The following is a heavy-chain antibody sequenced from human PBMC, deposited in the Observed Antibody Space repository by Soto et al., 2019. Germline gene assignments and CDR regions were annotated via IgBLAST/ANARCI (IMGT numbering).Heavy chain of an antibody. CDR3: ARAPFIIRHITNLGEASPGVLDF. CDR1: GYNFIDHS. CDR2: IEPRNGVT. J-gene: IGHJ4*02. Sequence: ASVKVSSKASGYNFIDHSKHWVRQAPGQRLEWLGYIEPRNGVTSLSEKFKYSVIMTSDPSISTVFLDLNNLRSDATALYYCARAPFIIRHITNLGEASPGVLDFWGQGTPVTVSS. V-gene: IGHV1-2*02. D-gene: IGHD3-3*01.